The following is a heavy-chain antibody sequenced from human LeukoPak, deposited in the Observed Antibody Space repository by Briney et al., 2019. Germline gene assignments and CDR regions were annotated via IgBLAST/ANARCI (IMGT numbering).Heavy chain of an antibody. CDR2: IIPIFGTA. D-gene: IGHD4-17*01. V-gene: IGHV1-69*13. CDR1: GGTFSSYA. Sequence: SVKVSCKASGGTFSSYAISWVRQAPGQGLEWMGGIIPIFGTANYAQKFQGRVTITADESTSTAYMELSSLRSEDTAVYYCARAYYGDYGGAFDIWGQGTMVTVSS. J-gene: IGHJ3*02. CDR3: ARAYYGDYGGAFDI.